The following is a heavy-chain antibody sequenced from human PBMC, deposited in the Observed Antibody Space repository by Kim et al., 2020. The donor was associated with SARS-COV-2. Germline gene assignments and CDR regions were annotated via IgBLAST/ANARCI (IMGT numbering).Heavy chain of an antibody. J-gene: IGHJ4*02. CDR3: AKGYASG. D-gene: IGHD6-25*01. CDR1: GFTFSIHA. V-gene: IGHV3-23*01. CDR2: ISRGGGGT. Sequence: GGSLRLSCVASGFTFSIHAMTWVRQAPGKGLEWVSTISRGGGGTYYAESVKGRFTISRDTSKNTLYLQMNSLRAEDTALYYCAKGYASGWGQGTLVTVSS.